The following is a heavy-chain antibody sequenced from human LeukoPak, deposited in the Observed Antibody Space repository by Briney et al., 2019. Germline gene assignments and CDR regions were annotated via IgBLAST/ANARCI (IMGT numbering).Heavy chain of an antibody. D-gene: IGHD6-19*01. CDR1: GFTFSSYG. CDR2: ISYDGSNK. V-gene: IGHV3-30*03. J-gene: IGHJ4*02. CDR3: ARALAVAGTGY. Sequence: GGSLRLSCAASGFTFSSYGMHWVRQAPGKGLEWVAVISYDGSNKYYADSVKGRFTISRDNAKNSLYLQMNSLRVEDTAVYYCARALAVAGTGYWGQGTLVTVSS.